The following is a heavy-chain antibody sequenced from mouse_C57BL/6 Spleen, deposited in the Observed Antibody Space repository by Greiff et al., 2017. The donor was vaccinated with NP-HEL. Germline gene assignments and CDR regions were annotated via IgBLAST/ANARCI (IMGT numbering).Heavy chain of an antibody. J-gene: IGHJ2*01. CDR2: IDPSDSYT. CDR3: ARRENSYGYERPFDY. Sequence: VQLQQPGAELVRPGTSVKLSCKASGYTFTSYWMHWVKQRPGQGLEWIGVIDPSDSYTNYNQKFKGKATLTVDTSSSTAYMQLSSLTSEDSAVYYCARRENSYGYERPFDYWGQGTTLTVSS. D-gene: IGHD2-2*01. V-gene: IGHV1-59*01. CDR1: GYTFTSYW.